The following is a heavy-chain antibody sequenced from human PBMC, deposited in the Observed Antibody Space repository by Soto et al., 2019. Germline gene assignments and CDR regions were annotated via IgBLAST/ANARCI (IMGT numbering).Heavy chain of an antibody. CDR1: GGTFSIYA. V-gene: IGHV1-69*13. J-gene: IGHJ4*02. CDR2: IIPIFGTA. CDR3: AREEAARFDY. Sequence: GASVKVSCKASGGTFSIYAISWVRQAPGQGLEWMGGIIPIFGTANYAQKFQGRVTITADESTSTAYMELSSLRSEDTAVYYCAREEAARFDYWGQGTLVTVSS. D-gene: IGHD6-6*01.